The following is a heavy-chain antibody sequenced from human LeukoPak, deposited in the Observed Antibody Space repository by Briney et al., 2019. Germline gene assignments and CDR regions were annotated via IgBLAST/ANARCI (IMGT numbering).Heavy chain of an antibody. J-gene: IGHJ4*02. CDR1: GGSFSGYY. Sequence: PSETLSLTCAVYGGSFSGYYWSWIRQPPGKGLEWIGEINHSGSTNYNPSLKSRVTISIDTSKNQFSLKLSSVTAADTAVYYCARGGQGLGTWGQGTLVTVSS. D-gene: IGHD1-7*01. CDR3: ARGGQGLGT. CDR2: INHSGST. V-gene: IGHV4-34*01.